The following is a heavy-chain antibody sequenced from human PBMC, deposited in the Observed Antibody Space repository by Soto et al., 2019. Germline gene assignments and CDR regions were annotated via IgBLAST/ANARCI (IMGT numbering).Heavy chain of an antibody. J-gene: IGHJ4*02. V-gene: IGHV4-59*01. D-gene: IGHD3-16*01. Sequence: QVQLQESGPGLVKPSETLSLTCTVSGGSISSYYWSWIRQPPGKGLEWMGYIYYSGSTNYNPSLKTRVTISVDTSKNQVSLKLSSVTAADPAVYYCARSRGGYFDYWGQGTLVTVSS. CDR3: ARSRGGYFDY. CDR1: GGSISSYY. CDR2: IYYSGST.